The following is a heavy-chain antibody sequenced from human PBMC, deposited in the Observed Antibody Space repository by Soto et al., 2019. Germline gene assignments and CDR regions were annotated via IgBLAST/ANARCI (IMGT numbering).Heavy chain of an antibody. J-gene: IGHJ4*02. CDR1: GYRFTNYW. CDR3: VRRSGCSYGYYFDY. Sequence: GESLKISCKGSGYRFTNYWIVWVRQMPGKGLEWMGIIYPGDSDTTYSASFQGQVTISADKSISTAYLQWSSLKASDTAMYYCVRRSGCSYGYYFDYWGQGSLVTVSS. D-gene: IGHD5-18*01. CDR2: IYPGDSDT. V-gene: IGHV5-51*01.